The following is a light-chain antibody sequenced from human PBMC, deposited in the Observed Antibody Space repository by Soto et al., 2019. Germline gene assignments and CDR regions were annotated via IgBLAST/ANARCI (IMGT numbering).Light chain of an antibody. CDR3: HRYNNWPHT. CDR1: QSVSSSY. J-gene: IGKJ2*01. CDR2: GAS. Sequence: EIVLTQSPGTLSLSPGERATLSCRASQSVSSSYLAWYQQKPGQDPRLLIYGASSRATGIPDRFSGSGSGTDFTLTISGLQSEDSAFYYCHRYNNWPHTFGQGTKVDIK. V-gene: IGKV3-20*01.